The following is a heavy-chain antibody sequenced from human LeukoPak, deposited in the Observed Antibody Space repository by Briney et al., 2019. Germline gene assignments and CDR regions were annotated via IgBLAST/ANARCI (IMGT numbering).Heavy chain of an antibody. V-gene: IGHV4-39*01. CDR1: GGSISSSSYY. D-gene: IGHD4-17*01. Sequence: SETLSLTCTVSGGSISSSSYYWGWLRQPPGKGLEWLGSIYYSGSTYYNPSLKSRVTISVDTSKNQFSLKLSSVTAADTAVYYCARHFLTRGNEVTTPPDYWGQGTLVTVSS. CDR3: ARHFLTRGNEVTTPPDY. J-gene: IGHJ4*02. CDR2: IYYSGST.